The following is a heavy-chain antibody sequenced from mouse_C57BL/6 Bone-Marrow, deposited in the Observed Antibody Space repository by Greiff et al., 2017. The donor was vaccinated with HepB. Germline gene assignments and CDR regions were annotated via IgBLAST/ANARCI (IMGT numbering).Heavy chain of an antibody. D-gene: IGHD2-5*01. CDR2: ISSGGSYT. CDR1: GFTFSSYG. CDR3: ARHPAYDSNSYAMDY. Sequence: EVQLVESGGDLVKPGGSLKLSCAASGFTFSSYGMSWVRQTPDKRLEWVATISSGGSYTYYPDSVKGRFTISRDNAKNTLYLQMSSLKSEDTAMYYCARHPAYDSNSYAMDYWGQGTSVTVSS. J-gene: IGHJ4*01. V-gene: IGHV5-6*01.